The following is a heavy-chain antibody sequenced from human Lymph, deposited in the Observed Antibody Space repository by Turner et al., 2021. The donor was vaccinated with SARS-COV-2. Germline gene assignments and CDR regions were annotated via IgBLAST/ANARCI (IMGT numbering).Heavy chain of an antibody. CDR2: FFYSAHT. CDR1: GRSISSSSYY. J-gene: IGHJ1*01. CDR3: GVGPTRWYFQH. V-gene: IGHV4-39*01. D-gene: IGHD1-26*01. Sequence: QLQLPESGPGRVKPSETLSLTCTVSGRSISSSSYYWGRIRQPPGKGLEWIGNFFYSAHTYYNPSLKSRVTISEDTSKNQFSLKLTSVTAADTAVYYCGVGPTRWYFQHWGQGTLVTVSS.